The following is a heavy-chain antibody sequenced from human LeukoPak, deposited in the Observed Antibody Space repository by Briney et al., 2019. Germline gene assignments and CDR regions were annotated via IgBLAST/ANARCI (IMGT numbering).Heavy chain of an antibody. CDR3: ARDWKDYGDYAEPHY. J-gene: IGHJ4*02. V-gene: IGHV1-18*01. D-gene: IGHD4-17*01. Sequence: GASVKVSWKASGYTFTSYGISWVRQAPGQGLEWMGWISAYNGNTNYAQKLQGRVTMTTDTSTSTAYMELRSLRSDDTAVYYCARDWKDYGDYAEPHYWGQGTLVTVSS. CDR1: GYTFTSYG. CDR2: ISAYNGNT.